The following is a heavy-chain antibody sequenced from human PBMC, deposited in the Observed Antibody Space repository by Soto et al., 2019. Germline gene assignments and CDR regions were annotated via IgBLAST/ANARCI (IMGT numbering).Heavy chain of an antibody. CDR2: IFDRGTT. V-gene: IGHV4-31*02. D-gene: IGHD2-8*02. Sequence: QVQLEQSGPGLVKPSQTLSLTCDISGGSITSVNHYWSWIRQSPGEGLEWIGYIFDRGTTHYNPSLKGRVTITGDSSQTQFSLTIHSVTVADTAVYYCAREVAGTGAFDYWGRGTTVTVSS. CDR1: GGSITSVNHY. J-gene: IGHJ4*02. CDR3: AREVAGTGAFDY.